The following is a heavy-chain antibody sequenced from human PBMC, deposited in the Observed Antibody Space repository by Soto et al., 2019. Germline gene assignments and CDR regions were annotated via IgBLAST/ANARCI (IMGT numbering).Heavy chain of an antibody. Sequence: QVQLQESGPGLVKPSETLSLTCTVSGGSISSYYWSWIRQPPGKGLEWMGYIYYSGSTNYNPSLKSRVTISVDTSKNQFSLKLSAVTAADTAVYYCARIGVEGSSGWYANYYYGMAVWGQGTTVTVSS. D-gene: IGHD6-19*01. J-gene: IGHJ6*02. CDR2: IYYSGST. CDR1: GGSISSYY. V-gene: IGHV4-59*01. CDR3: ARIGVEGSSGWYANYYYGMAV.